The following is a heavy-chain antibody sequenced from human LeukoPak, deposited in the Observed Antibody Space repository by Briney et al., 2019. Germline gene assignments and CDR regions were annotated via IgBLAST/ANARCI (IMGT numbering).Heavy chain of an antibody. CDR3: AREGDYYFDY. Sequence: PSETLSLTCTVFRGSISSYHWNWIRQPAGKGLEWIGRIYTSGSTTCNPSLKSRVTISADKSKNQFSLKLRSVTAADTAVYYCAREGDYYFDYWGQGTLVTVSS. CDR2: IYTSGST. CDR1: RGSISSYH. D-gene: IGHD2-21*02. J-gene: IGHJ4*02. V-gene: IGHV4-4*07.